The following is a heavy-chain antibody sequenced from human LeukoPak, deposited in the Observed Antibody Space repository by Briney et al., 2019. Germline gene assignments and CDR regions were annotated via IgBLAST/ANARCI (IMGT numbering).Heavy chain of an antibody. CDR1: GGSFSGYY. D-gene: IGHD3-10*01. CDR2: INHSGST. J-gene: IGHJ4*02. V-gene: IGHV4-34*01. CDR3: ARALKLWFGELYYFDY. Sequence: SETLSLTCAVYGGSFSGYYWSWIRQPPGKGLEWIGEINHSGSTNYNPSLKSRVTTSVDTSKNQFSLKLSSVTAADTAVYYCARALKLWFGELYYFDYWGQGNLVTVSS.